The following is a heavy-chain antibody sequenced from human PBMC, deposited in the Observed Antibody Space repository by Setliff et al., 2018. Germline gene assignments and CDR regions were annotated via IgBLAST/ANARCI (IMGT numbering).Heavy chain of an antibody. Sequence: ASVKVSCKTSGFSFSTFGFSWVRQAPGQGLEWMGWISPYSGESNYAQKFQDRLTVTADTSTKTTYMELRSLTSDDTAVYYCAKDRVEVVVAAPQARFDPWGQGTLVTVSS. D-gene: IGHD2-15*01. CDR3: AKDRVEVVVAAPQARFDP. CDR1: GFSFSTFG. J-gene: IGHJ5*02. CDR2: ISPYSGES. V-gene: IGHV1-18*01.